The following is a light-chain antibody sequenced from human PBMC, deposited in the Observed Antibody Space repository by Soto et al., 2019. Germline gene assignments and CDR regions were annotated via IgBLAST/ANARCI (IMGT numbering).Light chain of an antibody. J-gene: IGLJ2*01. CDR2: YDS. CDR1: NIRSKS. Sequence: SYELTQSPSVSVAPGKTARIPCGGNNIRSKSVHWYQQKPGQAPVLVIYYDSDRPSGIPERFSGSNSGNTATLTISRVEAGDEADYYCQVWDISSDHRGIFGGGTKLTVL. V-gene: IGLV3-21*04. CDR3: QVWDISSDHRGI.